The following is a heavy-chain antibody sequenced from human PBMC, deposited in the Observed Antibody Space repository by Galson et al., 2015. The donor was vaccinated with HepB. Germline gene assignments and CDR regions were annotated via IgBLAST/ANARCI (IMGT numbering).Heavy chain of an antibody. D-gene: IGHD2-2*02. J-gene: IGHJ4*02. CDR1: GFTFSSYS. CDR2: ISSSSSTV. Sequence: LSCAASGFTFSSYSMNWVRQAPGKGLEWVSYISSSSSTVYYADSVKGRFTISRDNAKNSLYLQMNSLRDEDTAVYYCARETSLGYCSSTSCYTGYFDYWGKGTLVTVSS. V-gene: IGHV3-48*02. CDR3: ARETSLGYCSSTSCYTGYFDY.